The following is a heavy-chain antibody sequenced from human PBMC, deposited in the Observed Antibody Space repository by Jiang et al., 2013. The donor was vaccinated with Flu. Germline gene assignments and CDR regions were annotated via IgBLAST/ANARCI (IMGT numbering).Heavy chain of an antibody. Sequence: EWMGWISAYSGNTNYAQKLQGRVTMTTDTSTSTAYMELRSLRSDDTAVYYCARGSSSWYGVDLPYYYYGMDVWGQGTTVTVSS. CDR2: ISAYSGNT. CDR3: ARGSSSWYGVDLPYYYYGMDV. D-gene: IGHD6-13*01. V-gene: IGHV1-18*01. J-gene: IGHJ6*02.